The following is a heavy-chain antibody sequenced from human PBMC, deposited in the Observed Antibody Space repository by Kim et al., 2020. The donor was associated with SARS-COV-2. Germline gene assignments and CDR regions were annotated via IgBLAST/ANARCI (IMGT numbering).Heavy chain of an antibody. J-gene: IGHJ4*02. Sequence: GGSLRLSCAASGFTFSSYAMSWVRQAPGKGLEWVSSISGSGSSPYYADSVKGRFTISRDNSRNTLYLQMNSLRAEDTAVYYCAKGPYSSSWYFFDYWGQGTLVSVSS. CDR3: AKGPYSSSWYFFDY. CDR1: GFTFSSYA. CDR2: ISGSGSSP. V-gene: IGHV3-23*01. D-gene: IGHD6-13*01.